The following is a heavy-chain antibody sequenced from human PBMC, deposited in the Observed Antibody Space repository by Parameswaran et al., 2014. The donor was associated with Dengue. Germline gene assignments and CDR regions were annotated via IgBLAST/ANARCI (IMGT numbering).Heavy chain of an antibody. V-gene: IGHV4-59*08. CDR3: ARLPNSEYSSSWYWFDP. CDR2: IYYSGST. D-gene: IGHD6-13*01. J-gene: IGHJ5*02. Sequence: PGKGLEWIGYIYYSGSTNYNPSLKSRVTISVDTSKNQFSLKLSSVTAADTAVYYCARLPNSEYSSSWYWFDPWGQGTLVTVSS.